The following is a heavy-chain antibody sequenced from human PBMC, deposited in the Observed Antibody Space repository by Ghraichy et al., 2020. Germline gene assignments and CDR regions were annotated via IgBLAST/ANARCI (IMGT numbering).Heavy chain of an antibody. CDR3: SRIAYFDFWTGYGIGAMDV. V-gene: IGHV4-39*01. CDR2: IYYSGST. CDR1: GGSITISSYY. Sequence: QTLSLTCSVSGGSITISSYYWSWIRQPPGRGLEWIGSIYYSGSTYSNPSLKSRVTISVDTSKNQFSLKLRSVTAADTAVYYCSRIAYFDFWTGYGIGAMDVWAQGTTVTVSS. D-gene: IGHD3-3*01. J-gene: IGHJ6*02.